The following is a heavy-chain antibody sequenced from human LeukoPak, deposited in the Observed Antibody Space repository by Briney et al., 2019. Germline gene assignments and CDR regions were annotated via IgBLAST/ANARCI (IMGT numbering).Heavy chain of an antibody. CDR1: GGSISNYY. CDR3: AKSNGYGLVDI. CDR2: IFYSGST. Sequence: ASETLSLTCTVSGGSISNYYWGWIRQPPGKGLEWIGNIFYSGSTYYSPSLKSRVTISLDTSRNQFSLKLNSVTAADTAVYYCAKSNGYGLVDIWGQGTMVTVSS. D-gene: IGHD3-10*01. V-gene: IGHV4-39*07. J-gene: IGHJ3*02.